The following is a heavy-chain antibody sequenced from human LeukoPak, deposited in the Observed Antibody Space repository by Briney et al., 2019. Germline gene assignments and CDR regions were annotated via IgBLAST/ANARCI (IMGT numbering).Heavy chain of an antibody. CDR1: GGSIRSYY. D-gene: IGHD1-26*01. Sequence: SETLSLTCTVSGGSIRSYYWSWIRQPPGKGLEWIGYIFYSGSTNYNPSLKSRVTISVDTSKNQFSLKLSSVTAADTAVYYCARGEWDLLFDYWGQGTLVTVSS. CDR3: ARGEWDLLFDY. J-gene: IGHJ4*02. V-gene: IGHV4-59*01. CDR2: IFYSGST.